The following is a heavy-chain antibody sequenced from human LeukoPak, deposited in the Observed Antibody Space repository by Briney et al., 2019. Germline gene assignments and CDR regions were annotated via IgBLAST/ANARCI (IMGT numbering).Heavy chain of an antibody. V-gene: IGHV3-23*01. J-gene: IGHJ4*02. D-gene: IGHD5-12*01. CDR1: GFTFSSYA. Sequence: GGSLRLSCAASGFTFSSYAMSWVRQAPGKGLEWVSAISGSGGSTYYADSVKGRFTSSRDNCKNTLYLQMNRLRAEDTAVYYCAISDIVATFGWGQGTLVTVSS. CDR3: AISDIVATFG. CDR2: ISGSGGST.